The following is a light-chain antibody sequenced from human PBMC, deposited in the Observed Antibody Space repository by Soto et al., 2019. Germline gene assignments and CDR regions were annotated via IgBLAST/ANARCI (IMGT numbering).Light chain of an antibody. J-gene: IGLJ1*01. Sequence: QSVLTQPASVAGSPGQSSTISYTGTSSDVGGYNYVSWYQQHPGKAPKLMIYEVSNRPSGVSNRFSGSKSGNTASLTISGLQAEDEADYYCSSYTSSSTYVFGTGTKLTVL. CDR1: SSDVGGYNY. CDR2: EVS. CDR3: SSYTSSSTYV. V-gene: IGLV2-14*01.